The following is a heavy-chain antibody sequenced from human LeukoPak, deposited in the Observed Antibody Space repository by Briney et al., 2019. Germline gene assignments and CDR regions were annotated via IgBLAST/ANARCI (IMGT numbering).Heavy chain of an antibody. Sequence: GGSLRLSCAASGFTFSSYCMHWVRQAPGKGLEWVAVISYDGSNKYYADYVKGRFTISRDNSKNTLYLQMNSLRAEDTAVYYCAKDAREAVAGRYYGMDVWGQGTTVTVSS. CDR2: ISYDGSNK. CDR1: GFTFSSYC. CDR3: AKDAREAVAGRYYGMDV. D-gene: IGHD6-19*01. V-gene: IGHV3-30*18. J-gene: IGHJ6*02.